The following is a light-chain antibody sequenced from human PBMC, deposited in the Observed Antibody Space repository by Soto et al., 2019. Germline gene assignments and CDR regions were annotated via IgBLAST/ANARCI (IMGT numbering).Light chain of an antibody. Sequence: EIVLTQNPGTLSLSPGERATLSCRASQSVSSSFLAWYQQKPGQAPRLLIYGASSRATGIPDRFSGSGSGTDFTLPISRLEPEDFAVYYCQQYGSSPTFGQGTKVDIK. CDR3: QQYGSSPT. V-gene: IGKV3-20*01. CDR1: QSVSSSF. CDR2: GAS. J-gene: IGKJ1*01.